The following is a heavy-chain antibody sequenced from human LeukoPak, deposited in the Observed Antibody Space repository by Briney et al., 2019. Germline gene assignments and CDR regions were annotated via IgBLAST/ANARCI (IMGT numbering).Heavy chain of an antibody. CDR3: ARDYSNYILDY. J-gene: IGHJ4*02. CDR1: GGSISTYY. CDR2: IYYSGTT. Sequence: SETLSLTCIVYGGSISTYYWTWIRQSPGKGLEWIGYIYYSGTTNYNPSLESRVTMSVDTPKNEFSLKLSSVTAADTAVYYCARDYSNYILDYWGPGTLVTVSS. D-gene: IGHD4-11*01. V-gene: IGHV4-59*01.